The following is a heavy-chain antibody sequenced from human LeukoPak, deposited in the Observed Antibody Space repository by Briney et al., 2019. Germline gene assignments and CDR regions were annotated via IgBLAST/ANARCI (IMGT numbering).Heavy chain of an antibody. CDR2: ISSSSSYI. V-gene: IGHV3-21*01. J-gene: IGHJ4*02. Sequence: GGSLRLSCAASGFTFSSYWMSWVRQAPGKGLEWVSSISSSSSYIYYADSVKGRFTISRDNAKNSLYLQMNSLRAEDTAVYYCARDKGSSWPDYFDYWGQGTLVTVSS. D-gene: IGHD6-13*01. CDR3: ARDKGSSWPDYFDY. CDR1: GFTFSSYW.